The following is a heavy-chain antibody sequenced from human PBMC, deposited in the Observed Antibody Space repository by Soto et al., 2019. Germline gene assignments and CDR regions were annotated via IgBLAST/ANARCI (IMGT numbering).Heavy chain of an antibody. CDR1: GFTFSSYA. V-gene: IGHV3-23*01. J-gene: IGHJ6*02. Sequence: GGSLRLSCAASGFTFSSYAMSWVRQAPGKGLEWVSAISGSGGSTYYADSVKGRFTISRDNSKNTLYLQMNSLRAEDTAVYYCAKDLALAAADLNYYGMDVWGQGTTVTVSS. CDR3: AKDLALAAADLNYYGMDV. CDR2: ISGSGGST. D-gene: IGHD6-13*01.